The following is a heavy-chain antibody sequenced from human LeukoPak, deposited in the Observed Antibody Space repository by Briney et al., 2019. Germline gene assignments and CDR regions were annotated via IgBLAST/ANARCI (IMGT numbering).Heavy chain of an antibody. CDR1: GASIRSNW. CDR2: IHHSGSA. J-gene: IGHJ4*02. CDR3: VRDRGELSYSHDY. D-gene: IGHD3-10*01. V-gene: IGHV4-4*02. Sequence: PSETLSLTCAVSGASIRSNWWNRVRQPPGKGLEWIGEIHHSGSANYNPSLKSRVTISLDTSENQFSLRLSSVTAADTAVYYCVRDRGELSYSHDYWGQGTLVPVSS.